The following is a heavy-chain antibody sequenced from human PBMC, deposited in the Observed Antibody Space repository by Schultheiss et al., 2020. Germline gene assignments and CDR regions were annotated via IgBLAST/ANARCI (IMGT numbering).Heavy chain of an antibody. CDR1: GFTFSSYG. D-gene: IGHD1-20*01. J-gene: IGHJ4*02. V-gene: IGHV3-23*01. CDR3: AKPFPNGITGTEDY. CDR2: ISGSGGST. Sequence: GGSLRLSCAASGFTFSSYGMHWVRQAPGKGLEWVSTISGSGGSTYYADSVKGRFTISRDNSKNTLYLQMNSLRAEDTAVYYCAKPFPNGITGTEDYWGQGTLVTVSS.